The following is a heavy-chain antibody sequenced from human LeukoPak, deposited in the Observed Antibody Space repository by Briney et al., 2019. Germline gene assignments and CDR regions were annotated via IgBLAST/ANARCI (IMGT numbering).Heavy chain of an antibody. J-gene: IGHJ6*04. V-gene: IGHV3-33*01. CDR2: IWYDGSNK. CDR3: ATPFGDSPGYGMDV. CDR1: GFTFSSYG. Sequence: PGGSLRLSCAASGFTFSSYGMYWVRQAPGKGLEWVAVIWYDGSNKYYADSVKGRFTISRDNSKNTLYLQMNSLRAEDTAVYYCATPFGDSPGYGMDVWGKGTTVTVSS. D-gene: IGHD2-21*02.